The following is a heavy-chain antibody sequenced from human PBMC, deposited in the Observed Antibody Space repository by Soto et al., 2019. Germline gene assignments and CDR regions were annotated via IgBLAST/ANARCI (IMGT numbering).Heavy chain of an antibody. J-gene: IGHJ4*02. CDR3: AKDHGELLPGYYFDY. CDR1: GFTFSSYA. V-gene: IGHV3-23*01. Sequence: EVQLLESWGGLVQPGGSLRLACAASGFTFSSYAMSWVRQAPGKGLEWVSAISGSGGSTYYADAVKGRFTISRDNSKNTMYLPMNSLRAEDTAVYYCAKDHGELLPGYYFDYWGQGTLVTVSS. CDR2: ISGSGGST. D-gene: IGHD1-26*01.